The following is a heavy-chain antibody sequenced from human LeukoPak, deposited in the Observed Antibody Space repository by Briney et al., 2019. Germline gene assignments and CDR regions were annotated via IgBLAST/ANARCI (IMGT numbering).Heavy chain of an antibody. D-gene: IGHD3-22*01. CDR3: ARDDYYDSSGYYYSSDY. CDR2: ISSRSSYI. CDR1: GFIFSSYS. J-gene: IGHJ4*02. Sequence: SGGSLRLSCASSGFIFSSYSMNWVRQAPGKGLEWVPSISSRSSYIYYADSVKGRFTISRDNAKNSLYLQMNSLRAEDTAVYYCARDDYYDSSGYYYSSDYWGQGTLVTVSS. V-gene: IGHV3-21*01.